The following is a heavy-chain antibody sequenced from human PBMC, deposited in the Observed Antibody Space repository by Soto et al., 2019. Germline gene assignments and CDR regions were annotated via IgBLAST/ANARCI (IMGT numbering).Heavy chain of an antibody. J-gene: IGHJ6*02. D-gene: IGHD2-2*01. CDR2: ISYDGSNK. CDR3: ARDHSQYQLLHYGMDV. V-gene: IGHV3-30*03. Sequence: GGSLRLSCAASGFTFSSYGMHWVRQAPGKGLEWVAVISYDGSNKYYADSVKGRFTISRDNSKNTLYLQMNSLRAEDTAVYYCARDHSQYQLLHYGMDVWGQGTTVTVSS. CDR1: GFTFSSYG.